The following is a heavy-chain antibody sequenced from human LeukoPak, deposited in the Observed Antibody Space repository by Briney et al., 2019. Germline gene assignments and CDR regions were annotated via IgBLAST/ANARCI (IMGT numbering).Heavy chain of an antibody. V-gene: IGHV3-74*03. CDR3: VKGGHKLDIQTTHYFYGLDV. Sequence: GGSLRLSCVASGFTLSDHWMYWVRQGPSRGLAHVSRVESDASRTTYADSVKGRFTISRDDAKNTMYLQMNSLRVEDTAVYYCVKGGHKLDIQTTHYFYGLDVWGQGTTVAVS. D-gene: IGHD5-12*01. J-gene: IGHJ6*02. CDR1: GFTLSDHW. CDR2: VESDASRT.